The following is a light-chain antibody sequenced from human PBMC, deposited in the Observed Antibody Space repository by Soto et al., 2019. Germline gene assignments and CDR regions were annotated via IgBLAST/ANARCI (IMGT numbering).Light chain of an antibody. CDR1: SASVSTGNY. CDR2: STN. CDR3: VLYMGSGISV. Sequence: QTVVTQEPSFLVSPGGTVTLTCGLSSASVSTGNYPSWHQQTPGQAPRSLIYSTNTRSSGVPDRFSGSILGNKAALTITGAQADDESNYYCVLYMGSGISVFGGGTQLTVL. V-gene: IGLV8-61*01. J-gene: IGLJ3*02.